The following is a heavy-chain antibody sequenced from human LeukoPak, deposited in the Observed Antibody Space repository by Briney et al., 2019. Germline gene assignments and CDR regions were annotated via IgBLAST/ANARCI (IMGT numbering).Heavy chain of an antibody. CDR3: ARVRGYSGYALGY. CDR2: IYSGGST. J-gene: IGHJ1*01. CDR1: GFTVSSNY. V-gene: IGHV3-66*01. Sequence: GGSLRLSCAASGFTVSSNYMSWVRQAPGKGLEWVSVIYSGGSTYYADSVKGRLTISRDNSKNTLYLQTNSLRAEDTAVYYCARVRGYSGYALGYWGLGTLVTVCS. D-gene: IGHD5-12*01.